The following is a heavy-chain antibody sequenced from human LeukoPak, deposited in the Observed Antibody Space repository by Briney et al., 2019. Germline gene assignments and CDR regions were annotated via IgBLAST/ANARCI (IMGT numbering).Heavy chain of an antibody. CDR2: IIPIFGTA. CDR1: GGTFSSYA. J-gene: IGHJ6*03. Sequence: SVKASCKASGGTFSSYAISWVRQAPGQGLEWMGGIIPIFGTANYAQKFQGRVTITTDESTSTAYMELSSLRSEDTAVYYCARDFPGRPYYYYYMDVWGKGTTVTVSS. CDR3: ARDFPGRPYYYYYMDV. V-gene: IGHV1-69*05. D-gene: IGHD2/OR15-2a*01.